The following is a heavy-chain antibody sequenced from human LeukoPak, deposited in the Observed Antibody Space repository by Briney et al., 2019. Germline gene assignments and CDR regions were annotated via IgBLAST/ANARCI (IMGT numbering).Heavy chain of an antibody. CDR1: GGTFSSYA. V-gene: IGHV1-69*13. CDR2: IIPIFGTA. Sequence: GASVRVSCKASGGTFSSYAISWVRQAPGQGLEWMGGIIPIFGTANYAQKFQGRVTITADESTSTAYMELSSLRSEDTAVYYCARGGNGYDYDYWGQGTLVTVSS. CDR3: ARGGNGYDYDY. J-gene: IGHJ4*02. D-gene: IGHD5-12*01.